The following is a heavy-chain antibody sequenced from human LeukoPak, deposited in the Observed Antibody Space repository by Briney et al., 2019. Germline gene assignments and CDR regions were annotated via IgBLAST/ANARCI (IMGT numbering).Heavy chain of an antibody. D-gene: IGHD2-2*01. Sequence: SETLSLTCAVSGVSISSGSYSWSWIRQPPGKGLEWIGYIYHSGSTYYNPSLKSRVTISVDRSKNQFSLKLSSVTAADTAVYYCAGVGYCSSTSCFDAFDIWGQGTMVTVSS. CDR3: AGVGYCSSTSCFDAFDI. V-gene: IGHV4-30-2*01. CDR1: GVSISSGSYS. CDR2: IYHSGST. J-gene: IGHJ3*02.